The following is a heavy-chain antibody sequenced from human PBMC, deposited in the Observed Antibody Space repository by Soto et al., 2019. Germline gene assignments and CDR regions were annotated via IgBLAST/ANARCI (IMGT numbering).Heavy chain of an antibody. CDR1: GYTFTGYY. CDR2: INPNSGGT. CDR3: ARDAGYCSSTSCDINYYGMDV. V-gene: IGHV1-2*02. D-gene: IGHD2-2*01. Sequence: QVQLVQSGAEVKKPGASVKVSCKASGYTFTGYYMHWVRQAPGQGLEWMGWINPNSGGTNYAQKFQGRVTMTRDTSISAAYMELSRLRSDDTAVYYCARDAGYCSSTSCDINYYGMDVWGQGTTVTVSS. J-gene: IGHJ6*02.